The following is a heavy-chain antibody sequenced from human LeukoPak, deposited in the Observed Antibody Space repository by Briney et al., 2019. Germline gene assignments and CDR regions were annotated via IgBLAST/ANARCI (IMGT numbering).Heavy chain of an antibody. V-gene: IGHV3-23*01. CDR1: GFTFSTYA. D-gene: IGHD2-15*01. J-gene: IGHJ4*02. CDR2: ISDSGGYI. CDR3: AKSPLAYCSGASCHLYFDY. Sequence: PGGSLRLSCAASGFTFSTYAMNWVRQAPGKGLEWVSGISDSGGYIYYADSVKSRFTISRDNSKNTLYLQMNSLRAEDTAIYYCAKSPLAYCSGASCHLYFDYWGQGTLVTVSS.